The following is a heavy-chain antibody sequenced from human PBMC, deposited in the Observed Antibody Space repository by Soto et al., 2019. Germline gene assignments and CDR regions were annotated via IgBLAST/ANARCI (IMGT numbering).Heavy chain of an antibody. CDR2: MNAGNGNT. J-gene: IGHJ2*01. Sequence: QVQLVQSGAEVKKPGASVKVSCKASGYTFTSYAMHWVRQAPGQRLEWMGWMNAGNGNTKYSQKFQGRVTITRDTSASSAYMELSSLSSEDTAVYCCARGGSLSWYFDPWGRGTLVTVAS. D-gene: IGHD1-26*01. V-gene: IGHV1-3*01. CDR1: GYTFTSYA. CDR3: ARGGSLSWYFDP.